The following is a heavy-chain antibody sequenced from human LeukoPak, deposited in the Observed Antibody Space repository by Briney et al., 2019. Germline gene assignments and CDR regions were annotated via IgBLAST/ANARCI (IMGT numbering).Heavy chain of an antibody. V-gene: IGHV1-8*01. CDR3: ARGMAAAGTYYYYGMDV. Sequence: AASVKVSCKASGYTFTSYDINWVRQATGQGLEWMGWMNPNSGNTGYAQKFQGRVTMTRNTSISTAYMELSSLRSEDTAVYYCARGMAAAGTYYYYGMDVWGQGTTVTVSS. CDR1: GYTFTSYD. D-gene: IGHD6-13*01. J-gene: IGHJ6*02. CDR2: MNPNSGNT.